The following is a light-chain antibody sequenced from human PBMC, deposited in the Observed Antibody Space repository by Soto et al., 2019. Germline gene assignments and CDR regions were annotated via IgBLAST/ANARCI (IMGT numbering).Light chain of an antibody. CDR3: QQYDSSSPT. J-gene: IGKJ2*01. CDR1: QNISFW. Sequence: DIQMTQSPSTLSASVGDGVTITCRASQNISFWLAWYQQRPGTAPKFLIYDASSLETGVPSRFSGSGSGTEFTLTIRSLQPDDFANYYCQQYDSSSPTFGQGTKLEIK. V-gene: IGKV1-5*01. CDR2: DAS.